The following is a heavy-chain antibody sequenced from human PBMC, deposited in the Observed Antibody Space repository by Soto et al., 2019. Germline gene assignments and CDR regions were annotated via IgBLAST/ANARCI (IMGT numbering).Heavy chain of an antibody. CDR2: ISSSSSYI. Sequence: EVQLVESGGGLVKPGGSLRLSCAASGFTFSSYSMNWVRQAPGKGLEWVSSISSSSSYIYYADSVKGRFTISRDNAKNSLYLQMNSLRAEDTAVYYCARDGAVGASEYYFDYCGQGTLVTVSS. V-gene: IGHV3-21*01. CDR3: ARDGAVGASEYYFDY. J-gene: IGHJ4*02. CDR1: GFTFSSYS. D-gene: IGHD1-26*01.